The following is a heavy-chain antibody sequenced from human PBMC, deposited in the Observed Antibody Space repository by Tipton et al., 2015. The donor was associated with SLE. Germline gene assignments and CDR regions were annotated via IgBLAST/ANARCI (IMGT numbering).Heavy chain of an antibody. CDR3: ARDTRSSRYFQH. D-gene: IGHD6-6*01. J-gene: IGHJ1*01. CDR2: ISYSENT. V-gene: IGHV4-30-4*08. CDR1: GGSISSGSYP. Sequence: TLSLTCTVSGGSISSGSYPWSWIRKPAGKGLEWIGYISYSENTYFNPSLKSRVTMSVDTSKNQFSLRLSSVTAADTAVYSCARDTRSSRYFQHWGQGILVTVSS.